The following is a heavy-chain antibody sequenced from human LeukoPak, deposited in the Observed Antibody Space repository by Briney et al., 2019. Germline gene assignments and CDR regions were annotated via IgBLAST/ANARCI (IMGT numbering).Heavy chain of an antibody. V-gene: IGHV3-23*01. J-gene: IGHJ4*02. Sequence: GGSLRLSCAASGFTFSSYAMSWVRQAPGKGLEWVSAISGSGGSTYYADSVKGRFTISRDNSKNTLYLQMNSLRVEDTAVYYCAKDSTDCSSTSCYPAFDYWGQGTLVTVSS. CDR3: AKDSTDCSSTSCYPAFDY. CDR2: ISGSGGST. CDR1: GFTFSSYA. D-gene: IGHD2-2*01.